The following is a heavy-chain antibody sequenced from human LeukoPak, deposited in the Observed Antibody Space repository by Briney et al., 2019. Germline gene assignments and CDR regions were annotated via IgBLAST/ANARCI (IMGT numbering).Heavy chain of an antibody. Sequence: SQTLPLTCTVSGGSISSGDYYWSWIRQPPGKGLEWIGYIYYSGSTYYNPSLKSRVTISVDTSKNQFSLKLSSVTAADTAVYYCARENRDPQNYYGSAYDYWGQGTLVTVSS. CDR3: ARENRDPQNYYGSAYDY. J-gene: IGHJ4*02. CDR1: GGSISSGDYY. V-gene: IGHV4-30-4*01. CDR2: IYYSGST. D-gene: IGHD3-10*01.